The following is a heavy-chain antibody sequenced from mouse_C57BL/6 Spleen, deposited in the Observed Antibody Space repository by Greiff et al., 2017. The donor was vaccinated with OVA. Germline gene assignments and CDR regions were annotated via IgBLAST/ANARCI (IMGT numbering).Heavy chain of an antibody. J-gene: IGHJ1*03. CDR3: ARYENSPHWYFDV. V-gene: IGHV7-3*01. Sequence: EVQVVESGGGLVQPGGSLSLSCAASGFTFTDYYMSWVRQPPGKALEWLGFIRNKANGYTTEYSASVKGRFTISRDNSQSILYLQMNALRAEDSATYYCARYENSPHWYFDVWGTGTTVTVSS. CDR2: IRNKANGYTT. D-gene: IGHD5-2*01. CDR1: GFTFTDYY.